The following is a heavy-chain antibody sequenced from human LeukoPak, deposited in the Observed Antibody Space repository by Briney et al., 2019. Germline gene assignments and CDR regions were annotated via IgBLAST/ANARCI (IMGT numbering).Heavy chain of an antibody. CDR3: ARNGAYDSRGHSNWFDP. V-gene: IGHV7-4-1*02. D-gene: IGHD3-22*01. CDR1: GYTFTSYA. Sequence: RASVKVSCKASGYTFTSYAMNWVRQTPGQGLEWMGWINTITGNPAYAQGFTGRFVFSLDTSVSTAYLQISSLKADDTAVYYCARNGAYDSRGHSNWFDPWGQGTLVTVSS. J-gene: IGHJ5*02. CDR2: INTITGNP.